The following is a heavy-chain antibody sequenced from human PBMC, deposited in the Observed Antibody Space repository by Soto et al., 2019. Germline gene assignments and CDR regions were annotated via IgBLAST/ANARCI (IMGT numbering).Heavy chain of an antibody. Sequence: EVQLVESGGGLVKPGGSLRLSCAASGFTFSSYSMNWVRQALGKGLEWVSSISSSSSYIYYADSVKGRFTISRDNAKNSLYLQMNSLRAEDTAVYYCAREVPAAIVDYWGQGTLVTVSS. CDR1: GFTFSSYS. CDR3: AREVPAAIVDY. D-gene: IGHD2-2*01. V-gene: IGHV3-21*01. J-gene: IGHJ4*02. CDR2: ISSSSSYI.